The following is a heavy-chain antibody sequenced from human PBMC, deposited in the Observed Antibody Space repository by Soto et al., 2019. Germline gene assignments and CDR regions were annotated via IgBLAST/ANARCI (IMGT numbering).Heavy chain of an antibody. J-gene: IGHJ4*02. D-gene: IGHD1-26*01. CDR2: INHSGST. CDR3: ASLVIVGANTGFDY. V-gene: IGHV4-34*01. CDR1: GGSFSGYY. Sequence: QVQLQQWGAGLLKPSETLSLTCAVYGGSFSGYYWGWIRQPPGKGLEWIGEINHSGSTNYNPSLKSRVTISVDTSKNQFSLKLSSVTAADTAVYYCASLVIVGANTGFDYWGQGTMVTVSS.